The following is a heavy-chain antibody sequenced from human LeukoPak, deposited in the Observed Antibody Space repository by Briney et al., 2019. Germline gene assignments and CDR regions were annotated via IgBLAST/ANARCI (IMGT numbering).Heavy chain of an antibody. D-gene: IGHD3-10*01. J-gene: IGHJ6*02. Sequence: PGGSLRLSCAASGFTFSSYAMHWVRQAPGKGLEWVAVISYDGSNKYYADSVKGRFTISRDNSKNTLYLQMNSLRAEDTAVYYCARDGAEVEFGNYYYGMDVWGQGTTVTVSS. CDR3: ARDGAEVEFGNYYYGMDV. V-gene: IGHV3-30-3*01. CDR1: GFTFSSYA. CDR2: ISYDGSNK.